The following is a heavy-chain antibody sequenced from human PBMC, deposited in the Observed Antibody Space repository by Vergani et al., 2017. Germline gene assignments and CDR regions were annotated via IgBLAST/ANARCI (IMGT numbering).Heavy chain of an antibody. V-gene: IGHV4-59*01. CDR1: GGSISSYY. J-gene: IGHJ6*03. CDR3: ARVEAALMYYNYYMDV. CDR2: IYYSGST. Sequence: QVQLQESGPGLVKPSETLSLTCTVSGGSISSYYWSWIRQPPGKGLEWIGYIYYSGSTNYNPSLKSRVTISVDTSKNQFSLKLSSVTAADTAVYYCARVEAALMYYNYYMDVWGKGTTVTVSS. D-gene: IGHD2-15*01.